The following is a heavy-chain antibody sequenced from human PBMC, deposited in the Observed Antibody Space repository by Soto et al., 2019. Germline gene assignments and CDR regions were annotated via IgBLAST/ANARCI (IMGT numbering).Heavy chain of an antibody. CDR3: ARDTPVWGGSGNYYFDY. D-gene: IGHD3-16*01. Sequence: GGSLRLSCAASGFTFSSYWMHWVRQAPGKGLVLVSRINSADSSTSYANSVNGRCTISRDNAKNTLYLQMNSLRADDTAVYYCARDTPVWGGSGNYYFDYWGQGTLVTVSS. CDR1: GFTFSSYW. J-gene: IGHJ4*02. CDR2: INSADSST. V-gene: IGHV3-74*01.